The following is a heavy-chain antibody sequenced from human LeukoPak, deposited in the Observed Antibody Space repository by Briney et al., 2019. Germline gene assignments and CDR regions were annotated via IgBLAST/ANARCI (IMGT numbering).Heavy chain of an antibody. J-gene: IGHJ4*02. CDR1: GYSISSGYY. CDR3: ARLMSTIDS. CDR2: IYHSGST. V-gene: IGHV4-38-2*01. D-gene: IGHD5-24*01. Sequence: RTSETLSLTCAVSGYSISSGYYWGWIRQPPGKGLEWIGSIYHSGSTFYNPSLQSRVTISVDTSKNQFSLKLTSVTAADTAVYYCARLMSTIDSWGQGTLVTVSS.